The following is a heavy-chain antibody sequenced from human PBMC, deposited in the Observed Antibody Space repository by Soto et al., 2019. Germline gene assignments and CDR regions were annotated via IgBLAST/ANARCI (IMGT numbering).Heavy chain of an antibody. CDR2: INHSGSS. Sequence: SETLSLTCAVYGGSFSDYSWTWIRQPPGKALEWIGQINHSGSSNYNPSLRSRVTISVDTSKNQFSLKLSSVTAADTAVYYCARDNGRENYYDSSGYWYYFDYWGQGTLVTVSS. D-gene: IGHD3-22*01. CDR1: GGSFSDYS. V-gene: IGHV4-34*01. J-gene: IGHJ4*02. CDR3: ARDNGRENYYDSSGYWYYFDY.